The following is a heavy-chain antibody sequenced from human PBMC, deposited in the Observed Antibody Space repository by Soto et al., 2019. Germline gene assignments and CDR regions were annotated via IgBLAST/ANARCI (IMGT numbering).Heavy chain of an antibody. D-gene: IGHD2-8*01. CDR2: ISAYNGDT. V-gene: IGHV1-18*01. J-gene: IGHJ4*02. Sequence: QAQLVQSGGEVKKPGASVKVSCRASGYAFTSYGYAWVRQAPGQGLEWMGWISAYNGDTNYAQKFQDRVTLTTDTSTTTVHMELRNLGSDDTAVYYCARSGAYCTSITCLFDSFWGLGTLVTVSS. CDR1: GYAFTSYG. CDR3: ARSGAYCTSITCLFDSF.